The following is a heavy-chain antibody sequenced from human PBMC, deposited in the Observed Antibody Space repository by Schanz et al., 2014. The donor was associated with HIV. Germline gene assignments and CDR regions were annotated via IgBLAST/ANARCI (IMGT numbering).Heavy chain of an antibody. Sequence: QVQLVESGGGVVQPGRSLRLSCAVSGFTFSNYAMHWVRQAPGKGLEWVAVISYDGSNKYYADSVKGRFTISRDNSKNTLYLQMNSLRAEDTAVYYCAKEGYYDSAGYYSRDDAFDIWGQGTMVTVSS. D-gene: IGHD3-22*01. J-gene: IGHJ3*02. CDR1: GFTFSNYA. CDR2: ISYDGSNK. CDR3: AKEGYYDSAGYYSRDDAFDI. V-gene: IGHV3-30-3*01.